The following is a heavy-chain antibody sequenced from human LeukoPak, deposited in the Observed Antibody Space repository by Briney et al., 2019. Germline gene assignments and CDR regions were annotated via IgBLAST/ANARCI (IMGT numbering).Heavy chain of an antibody. J-gene: IGHJ4*02. V-gene: IGHV4-59*03. Sequence: SETLSLTCTVSGDSINTYSWSWIRQPPAKGLEWIGYISHSGSTNYNPSLKSRVTLAVDTSKNELSLKLSSVTAADTAVYYCAGSRRTPISTFDYWGQGTLVTVSS. CDR3: AGSRRTPISTFDY. D-gene: IGHD3-9*01. CDR2: ISHSGST. CDR1: GDSINTYS.